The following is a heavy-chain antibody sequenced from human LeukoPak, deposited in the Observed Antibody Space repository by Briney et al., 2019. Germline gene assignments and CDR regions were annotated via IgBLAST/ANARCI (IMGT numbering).Heavy chain of an antibody. V-gene: IGHV3-48*04. CDR3: ARVDVLLLDY. CDR2: ISSSSSTI. J-gene: IGHJ4*02. CDR1: GFTFSSYS. Sequence: GGSLRLSCAASGFTFSSYSMNWVRQAPGKGLEWVSYISSSSSTIYYADSVKGRFTISRDNAKNSLYLQMNSLRAEDTAVYYCARVDVLLLDYWGQGTLVIVSS. D-gene: IGHD3-22*01.